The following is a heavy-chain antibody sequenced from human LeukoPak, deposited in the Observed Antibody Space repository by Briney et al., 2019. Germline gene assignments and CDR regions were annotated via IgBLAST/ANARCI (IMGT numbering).Heavy chain of an antibody. D-gene: IGHD1-26*01. V-gene: IGHV3-30*18. Sequence: QPGRSLRLSCAASGFTFSSYGMHWVRQAPGKGLEWVAVISYDGSNKYYADSVKGRFTISRDNSKNTLYLQMNSLRAEDTAVYYCAKLGSYNPQNHWGQGTLVTVSS. CDR2: ISYDGSNK. J-gene: IGHJ4*02. CDR3: AKLGSYNPQNH. CDR1: GFTFSSYG.